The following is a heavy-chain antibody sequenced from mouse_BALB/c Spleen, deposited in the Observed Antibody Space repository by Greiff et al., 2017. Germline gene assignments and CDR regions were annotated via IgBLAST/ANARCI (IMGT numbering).Heavy chain of an antibody. CDR2: ISYSGST. CDR3: ARAGRGDWYFDV. Sequence: EVQLVESGPGLVKPSQSLSLTCTVTGYSITSDYAWNWIRQFPGNKLEWMGYISYSGSTSYNPSLKSRISITRDTSKNQFFLQLNSVTTEDTATYYCARAGRGDWYFDVWGAGTTVTVSS. CDR1: GYSITSDYA. J-gene: IGHJ1*01. V-gene: IGHV3-2*02.